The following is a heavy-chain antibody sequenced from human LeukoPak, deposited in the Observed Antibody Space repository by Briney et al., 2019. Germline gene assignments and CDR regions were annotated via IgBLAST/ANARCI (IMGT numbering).Heavy chain of an antibody. CDR1: GFTLSTGD. CDR2: ISGSGGTT. D-gene: IGHD6-13*01. Sequence: PGGSLTLTCTVSGFTLSTGDMNWVRQAPGKGLEWVSGISGSGGTTYYADSVKGRFTISRDNSKNTLYLQMNYLRAEATALYYFVENIAALTTAIVSSGQGTLVTVSS. J-gene: IGHJ4*02. V-gene: IGHV3-23*01. CDR3: VENIAALTTAIVS.